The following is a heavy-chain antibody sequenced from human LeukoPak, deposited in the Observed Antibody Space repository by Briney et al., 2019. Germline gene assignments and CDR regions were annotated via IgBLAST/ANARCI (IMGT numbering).Heavy chain of an antibody. V-gene: IGHV3-30*18. CDR3: AKDNGDSSGYFPFGGGDY. J-gene: IGHJ4*02. Sequence: GGSLRLSCAGSGFTFSRYGMHWVRQAPGKGLEWVAVISYDGSNKYYADSVKGRFTISRDNSKNTLYLQMNSLRAEDTAVYYCAKDNGDSSGYFPFGGGDYWGQGTLVTVSS. D-gene: IGHD3-22*01. CDR2: ISYDGSNK. CDR1: GFTFSRYG.